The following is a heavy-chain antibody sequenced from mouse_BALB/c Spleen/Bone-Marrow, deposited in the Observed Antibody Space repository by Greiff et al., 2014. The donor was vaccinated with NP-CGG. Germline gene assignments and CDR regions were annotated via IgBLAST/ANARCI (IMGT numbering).Heavy chain of an antibody. CDR2: ISYDGIN. Sequence: EVQLQQSGPGLVKPSQSLSLTCSVIGYSITSSYYWNWIRQFPGNKLEWMGYISYDGINNYNPSLKNRISITRDTSKNQFFLRLNSVTTEDTATYYCAALWSEGYYFDYWGQGATLTVSS. J-gene: IGHJ2*01. V-gene: IGHV3-6*02. CDR3: AALWSEGYYFDY. CDR1: GYSITSSYY.